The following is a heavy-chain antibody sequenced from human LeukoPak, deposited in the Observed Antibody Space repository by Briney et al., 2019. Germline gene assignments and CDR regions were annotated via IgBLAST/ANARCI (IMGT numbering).Heavy chain of an antibody. CDR2: IHYSGRT. J-gene: IGHJ1*01. V-gene: IGHV4-31*02. Sequence: SETLSLTCSVSGGSVIRGGNCWTWIRQHQEKGLEWIGNIHYSGRTQYNPSLKSRASLSVDTSKNQFSLRVTSVTVADTAVYYCVREGDVWNEPPGRGQGILVTVSS. D-gene: IGHD3-16*01. CDR1: GGSVIRGGNC. CDR3: VREGDVWNEPPG.